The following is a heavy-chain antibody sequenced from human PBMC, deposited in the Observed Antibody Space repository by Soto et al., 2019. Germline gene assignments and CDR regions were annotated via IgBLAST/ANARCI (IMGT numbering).Heavy chain of an antibody. CDR1: CYTFLSSG. V-gene: IGHV1-18*01. D-gene: IGHD3-22*01. Sequence: SSAKVSCNASCYTFLSSGMSFVGQAPGQWLEWVGWISAHTGSSEYAQRFQGRVTMTTDRSTSTAYMELRSLRSDDTAVYYCARAFFYQGSDSRGYSFDAFDFWGPGTLVTVSS. J-gene: IGHJ3*01. CDR3: ARAFFYQGSDSRGYSFDAFDF. CDR2: ISAHTGSS.